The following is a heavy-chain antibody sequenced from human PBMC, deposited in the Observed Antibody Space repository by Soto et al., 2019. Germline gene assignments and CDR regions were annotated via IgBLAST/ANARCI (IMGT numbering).Heavy chain of an antibody. CDR3: ARRGTDTMSGSDSLDF. J-gene: IGHJ3*01. Sequence: EVLLVESGGGLVQTGGSLRLSCTTSGFTFSTYDMHWVRQGAGKGLEWVSGIIVAGDTFYPDSVKGRVIISSENAKNSYNLQIDSLRVEDTAVYYCARRGTDTMSGSDSLDFCGQGTKVTVSS. D-gene: IGHD6-25*01. CDR2: IIVAGDT. V-gene: IGHV3-13*01. CDR1: GFTFSTYD.